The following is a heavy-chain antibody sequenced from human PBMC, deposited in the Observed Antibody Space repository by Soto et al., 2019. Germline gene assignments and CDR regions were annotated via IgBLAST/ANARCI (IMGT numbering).Heavy chain of an antibody. D-gene: IGHD5-12*01. CDR2: IWYDGSNR. Sequence: GGSLRLSCIASGFTFSSHGMHWVRQAPGRGLEWVAVIWYDGSNRYYADTVKGRFTISRDNFKNTVSLQMNSLRAEDTAVYYCARWGDDRSLDRGQGTRVTVSS. V-gene: IGHV3-33*01. CDR1: GFTFSSHG. J-gene: IGHJ4*02. CDR3: ARWGDDRSLD.